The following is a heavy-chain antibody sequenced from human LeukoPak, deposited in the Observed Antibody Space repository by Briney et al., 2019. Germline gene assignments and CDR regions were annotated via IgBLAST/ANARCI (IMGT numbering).Heavy chain of an antibody. CDR2: FDPEDGET. V-gene: IGHV1-24*01. CDR1: GYTLTELS. D-gene: IGHD1-14*01. J-gene: IGHJ3*02. Sequence: GASVKVSCKVSGYTLTELSMHWVRQAPGKGLEWMGGFDPEDGETIYAQKFQGRVTMTEDTSTDTAYMELSSLRSENTAVYYCATSPEGGIGPEAFDIWGQGTMVTVSS. CDR3: ATSPEGGIGPEAFDI.